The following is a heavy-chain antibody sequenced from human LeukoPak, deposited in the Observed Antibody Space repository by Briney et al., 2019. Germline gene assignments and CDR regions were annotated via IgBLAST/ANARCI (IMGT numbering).Heavy chain of an antibody. CDR2: IRGGGGHT. J-gene: IGHJ3*02. CDR1: GFTFNNYA. V-gene: IGHV3-23*01. Sequence: GGSLRLSCAASGFTFNNYAMNWVRHAPGKGLEWLSYIRGGGGHTRYSDSVKGRFTISRDNSKNMLYLQMNSLRAEDTAIYYCAKCSASYYNDAFDIWGRGTMVTVSS. D-gene: IGHD3-10*02. CDR3: AKCSASYYNDAFDI.